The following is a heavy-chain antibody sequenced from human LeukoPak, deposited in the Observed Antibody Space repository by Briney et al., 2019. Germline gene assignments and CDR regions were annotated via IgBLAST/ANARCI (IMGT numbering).Heavy chain of an antibody. CDR1: GGSISSSYYY. J-gene: IGHJ6*02. V-gene: IGHV4-39*01. D-gene: IGHD6-19*01. Sequence: SETLSLTCSVSGGSISSSYYYWGWVRQPPGKGLEWIGSIYYDGSAYYNPSLKSRVTISVDTSKNQLSLILNSVTAADTAVYYCARYHSSGMDVWGQGTTVTVSS. CDR3: ARYHSSGMDV. CDR2: IYYDGSA.